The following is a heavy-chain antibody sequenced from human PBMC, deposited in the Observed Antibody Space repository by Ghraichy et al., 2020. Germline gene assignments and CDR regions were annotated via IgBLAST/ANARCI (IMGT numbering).Heavy chain of an antibody. CDR3: ARLPYCSSTSCYSHYYYYGMDV. CDR1: GYSFTSYW. CDR2: IYPGDSDT. D-gene: IGHD2-2*02. Sequence: GESLNISCKGSGYSFTSYWIGWVRQMPGKGLEWMGIIYPGDSDTRYSPSFQGQVTISADKSISTAYLQWSSLKASDTAMYYCARLPYCSSTSCYSHYYYYGMDVWGQGTTVTVSS. V-gene: IGHV5-51*01. J-gene: IGHJ6*02.